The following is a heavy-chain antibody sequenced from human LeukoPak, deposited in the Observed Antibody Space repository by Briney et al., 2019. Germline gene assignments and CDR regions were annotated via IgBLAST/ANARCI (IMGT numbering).Heavy chain of an antibody. CDR3: AFWSGYYSGSGEYN. J-gene: IGHJ4*02. V-gene: IGHV4-39*07. CDR2: FYYSGTT. CDR1: GGSISGSSHY. Sequence: SETLSLTCTVSGGSISGSSHYLAWIRQPPGMGLEWIGSFYYSGTTYNNPSLKSRVTISVDTSKNQFSLKLSSVTAADTAVYYCAFWSGYYSGSGEYNWGQGALVTVSS. D-gene: IGHD3-3*01.